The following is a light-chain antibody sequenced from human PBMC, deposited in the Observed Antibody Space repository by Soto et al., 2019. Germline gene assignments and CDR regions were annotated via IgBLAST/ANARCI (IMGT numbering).Light chain of an antibody. CDR3: QQYSMAPLT. Sequence: VLTHSPATLSLSPGERATLSFSASENVRTFVDWYQQKHGQDPRLLIYGASNRATDIPARFSGSGSGTDFTLTISNLEHEDFAVYYCQQYSMAPLTFGQGTKVDIK. CDR2: GAS. CDR1: ENVRTF. J-gene: IGKJ1*01. V-gene: IGKV3-11*01.